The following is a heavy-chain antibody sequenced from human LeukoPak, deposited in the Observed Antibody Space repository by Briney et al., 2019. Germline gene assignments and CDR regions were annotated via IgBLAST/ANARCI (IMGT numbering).Heavy chain of an antibody. D-gene: IGHD7-27*01. V-gene: IGHV1-2*06. Sequence: ASVKVSCXASGYTFTDYFIHWVRLALGQGPEWMGRMNGNCGVTMYAQTLQDRVTMTRDTSVSTAYMELSRLTSDDTAVYYCARDLSSTSNWEFDYWGQGTLVTVSS. CDR2: MNGNCGVT. J-gene: IGHJ4*02. CDR3: ARDLSSTSNWEFDY. CDR1: GYTFTDYF.